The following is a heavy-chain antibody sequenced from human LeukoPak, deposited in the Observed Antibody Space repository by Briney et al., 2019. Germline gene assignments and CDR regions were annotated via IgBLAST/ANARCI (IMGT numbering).Heavy chain of an antibody. CDR1: GFTFSSYG. V-gene: IGHV3-30*18. CDR2: ISYDGSNK. D-gene: IGHD2-2*01. CDR3: AKDLGSKSLDY. Sequence: PGGSLRLSCAAPGFTFSSYGMHWVRQAPGKGLEWVAVISYDGSNKYYADSVKGRFTISRDNSKNTLYLQMNSLRAEDTAVYYCAKDLGSKSLDYWGQGTLVTVSS. J-gene: IGHJ4*02.